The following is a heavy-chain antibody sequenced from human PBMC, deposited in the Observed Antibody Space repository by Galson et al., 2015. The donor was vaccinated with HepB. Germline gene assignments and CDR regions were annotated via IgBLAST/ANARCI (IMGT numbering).Heavy chain of an antibody. CDR3: ARVPYTSGRTFYLDY. D-gene: IGHD6-19*01. V-gene: IGHV3-74*01. CDR2: INSDGITT. Sequence: SLRLSCAASGFTFSSYWMHWVRQGPGKGLVWVSRINSDGITTSYADSVKGRFTISRDNAKNTLYLQMNNLRAEDTAIYYCARVPYTSGRTFYLDYWGQGTLVTVSS. CDR1: GFTFSSYW. J-gene: IGHJ4*02.